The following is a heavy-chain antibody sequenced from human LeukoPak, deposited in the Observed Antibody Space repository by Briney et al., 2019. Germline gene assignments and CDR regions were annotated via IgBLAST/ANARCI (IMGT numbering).Heavy chain of an antibody. Sequence: GGSLRLSRAASGFTVSSNYMSWVRQAPGKGLEWVSVIYSSGSTYYADSVKGRFTISRDNSKNTLYLQMNSLRAEDTAVYYCARVLFGYYGVDVWGQGTTVTVSS. J-gene: IGHJ6*02. CDR2: IYSSGST. D-gene: IGHD3-3*01. CDR3: ARVLFGYYGVDV. CDR1: GFTVSSNY. V-gene: IGHV3-66*01.